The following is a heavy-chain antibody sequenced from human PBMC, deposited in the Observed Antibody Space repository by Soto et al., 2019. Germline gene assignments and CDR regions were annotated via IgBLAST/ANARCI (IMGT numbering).Heavy chain of an antibody. J-gene: IGHJ6*02. CDR2: IRSKTNNDAT. CDR1: GLTFSDSA. Sequence: EVQLVESGGGLVQPGGSLKLSCAASGLTFSDSAIHWVRQASGKGLEWVGRIRSKTNNDATTYAASVTGRFTISRDDSKTKAYLKKNILKTEDTAVYYCTRRNNELRCYSYNGIAVWGQGTTVNVSS. D-gene: IGHD1-7*01. V-gene: IGHV3-73*02. CDR3: TRRNNELRCYSYNGIAV.